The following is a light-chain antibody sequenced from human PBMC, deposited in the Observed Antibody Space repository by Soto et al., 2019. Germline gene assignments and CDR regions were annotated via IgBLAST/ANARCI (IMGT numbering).Light chain of an antibody. CDR2: EVS. Sequence: VTISCTGTSSDVGGYNYVSWYQQHPGKAPKLMIYEVSKRPSGVPDRFSGSKSGNTASLTVSGLQAEDEADYYCSSYAGSNNLPVFRPGTKVTVL. J-gene: IGLJ1*01. CDR3: SSYAGSNNLPV. CDR1: SSDVGGYNY. V-gene: IGLV2-8*01.